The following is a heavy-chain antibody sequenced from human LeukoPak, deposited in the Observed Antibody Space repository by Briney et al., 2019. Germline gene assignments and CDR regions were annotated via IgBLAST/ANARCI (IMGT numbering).Heavy chain of an antibody. V-gene: IGHV3-21*01. Sequence: GGSLRLSCAASVLTFSSFSMNGVRQAPGKGLEWVSSISSTSSYIYYADSVKGRFTISRDKDKNSVYLQMTSLRAEDTAVYYCARESGSRSYYYYMDVWGKGTTVTVSS. D-gene: IGHD2-2*01. CDR1: VLTFSSFS. J-gene: IGHJ6*03. CDR3: ARESGSRSYYYYMDV. CDR2: ISSTSSYI.